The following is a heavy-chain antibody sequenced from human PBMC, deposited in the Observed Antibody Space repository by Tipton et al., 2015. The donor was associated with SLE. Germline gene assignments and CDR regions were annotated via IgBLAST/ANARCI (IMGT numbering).Heavy chain of an antibody. D-gene: IGHD6-19*01. V-gene: IGHV3-48*03. Sequence: SLRLSCAASGFTFSSYEMNWVRQAPGKGLAWVSYISSSGSTIYYADSVKGRFTISRDNSKNTLYLQINSLRAEDTAVYYCARGLAVPYYFDYWGQGTLVTVSS. CDR1: GFTFSSYE. CDR3: ARGLAVPYYFDY. J-gene: IGHJ4*02. CDR2: ISSSGSTI.